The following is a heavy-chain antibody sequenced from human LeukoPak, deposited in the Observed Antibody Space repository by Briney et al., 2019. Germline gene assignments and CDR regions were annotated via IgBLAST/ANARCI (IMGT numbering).Heavy chain of an antibody. J-gene: IGHJ4*02. Sequence: GGSLRLSCAASGFTFSSYAMSCVRQAPGKGLEWVSAISGSGGSTYYADSVKGRFTISRDNSKNTLYLQTNSLRAEDTAVYYCAKSTTGSSGWYGDYWGQGTLVTVSS. CDR2: ISGSGGST. V-gene: IGHV3-23*01. CDR3: AKSTTGSSGWYGDY. CDR1: GFTFSSYA. D-gene: IGHD6-19*01.